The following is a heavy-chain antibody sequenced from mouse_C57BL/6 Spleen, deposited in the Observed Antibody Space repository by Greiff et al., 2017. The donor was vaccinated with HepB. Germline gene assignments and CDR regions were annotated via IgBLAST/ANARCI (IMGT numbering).Heavy chain of an antibody. D-gene: IGHD1-1*01. CDR1: GYTFTSYW. Sequence: VQLQQPGAELVKPGASVKLSCKASGYTFTSYWMHWVKPRPGRGLEWIGRLDPNSGGTKYNEKFKSKATLTVDKHSSKAYMQLRSLTSEDSEVYYCLREGMCYINYCYFDVWGTGTTVTVAS. J-gene: IGHJ1*03. V-gene: IGHV1-72*01. CDR3: LREGMCYINYCYFDV. CDR2: LDPNSGGT.